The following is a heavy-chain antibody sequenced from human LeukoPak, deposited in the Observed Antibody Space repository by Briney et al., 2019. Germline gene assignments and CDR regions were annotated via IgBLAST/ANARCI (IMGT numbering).Heavy chain of an antibody. CDR3: ARDFHYSGSGSYYNRAFDI. V-gene: IGHV1-24*01. CDR1: GYTLTELS. Sequence: GASVKVSCKVSGYTLTELSMHWVRQAPGKGIEWMGGFDPEDGETIYAQKFQGRVTITADESTSTAYMELSSLRSEDTAVYFCARDFHYSGSGSYYNRAFDIWGQGTVVTVSS. D-gene: IGHD3-10*01. CDR2: FDPEDGET. J-gene: IGHJ3*02.